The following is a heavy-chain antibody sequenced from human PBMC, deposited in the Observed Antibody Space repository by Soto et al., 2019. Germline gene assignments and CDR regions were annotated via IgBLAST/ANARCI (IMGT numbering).Heavy chain of an antibody. CDR3: ARGSSSQFDYYYYGMDV. CDR2: IIPIFGTA. V-gene: IGHV1-69*13. J-gene: IGHJ6*02. CDR1: GGTFSSYA. Sequence: ASVKGSCKASGGTFSSYAISWVRQAPGQGLEWMGGIIPIFGTANYAQKFQGRVTITADESTSTAYMELSSLRSEDTAVYYCARGSSSQFDYYYYGMDVWGQGTTVTVSS. D-gene: IGHD6-13*01.